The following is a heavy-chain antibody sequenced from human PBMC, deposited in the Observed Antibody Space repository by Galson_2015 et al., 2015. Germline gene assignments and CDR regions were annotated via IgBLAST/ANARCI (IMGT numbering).Heavy chain of an antibody. CDR1: GISFSGYW. CDR3: ARVTSGGYYWYFDL. J-gene: IGHJ2*01. Sequence: SLRLSCAVSGISFSGYWLHWVRQAPGKGLVWVSRIYSDGSRATYSASVKGRVTISRDNGKNTVELQMHGLRVEDTAVYYCARVTSGGYYWYFDLWGRGTLVTVSS. D-gene: IGHD2-15*01. V-gene: IGHV3-74*01. CDR2: IYSDGSRA.